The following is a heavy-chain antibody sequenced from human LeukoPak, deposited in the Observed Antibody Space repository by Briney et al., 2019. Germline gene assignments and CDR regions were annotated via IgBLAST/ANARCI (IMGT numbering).Heavy chain of an antibody. Sequence: PSETLSLTCAVYGGSFSGYYRSWIRQPPGKGLEWIGEINHSGSTNYNPSLKSRVTISVDTSKNQFSLKLSSVTAADTAVYYCARGWAVAGIIFDYWGQGTLVTVSS. J-gene: IGHJ4*02. V-gene: IGHV4-34*01. CDR1: GGSFSGYY. CDR3: ARGWAVAGIIFDY. D-gene: IGHD6-19*01. CDR2: INHSGST.